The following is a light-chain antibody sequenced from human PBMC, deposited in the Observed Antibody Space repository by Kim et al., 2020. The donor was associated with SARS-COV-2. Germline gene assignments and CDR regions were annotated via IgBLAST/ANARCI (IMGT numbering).Light chain of an antibody. CDR1: QGISSY. CDR3: QQLNSYPPT. J-gene: IGKJ2*01. CDR2: AAS. V-gene: IGKV1-9*01. Sequence: DIQLTQSPSFLSASVGDRVTITCRASQGISSYLAWYQQKPGKAPKLLIYAASTLQSGVPSRFSGSVSGTEFTLTISSLQPEDFATYYCQQLNSYPPTFGQGTKLEI.